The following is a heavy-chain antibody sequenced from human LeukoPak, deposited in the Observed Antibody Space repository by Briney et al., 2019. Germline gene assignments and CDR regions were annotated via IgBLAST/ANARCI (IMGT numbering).Heavy chain of an antibody. Sequence: WASVKVSCKASGGTFSSYAISWVRQAPGQGLEWMGRIIPILGIANYAQKFQGRVTITADKSTSTAYMELSSLRSEDTAVYYCASISGSYSVGYFDYWGQGTLVTVSS. V-gene: IGHV1-69*04. CDR2: IIPILGIA. CDR3: ASISGSYSVGYFDY. J-gene: IGHJ4*02. D-gene: IGHD1-26*01. CDR1: GGTFSSYA.